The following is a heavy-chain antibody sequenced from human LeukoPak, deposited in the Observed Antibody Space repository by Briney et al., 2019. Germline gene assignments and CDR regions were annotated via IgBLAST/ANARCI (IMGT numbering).Heavy chain of an antibody. CDR2: ISAYNGNT. Sequence: ASVNVSCKASGYTFTSYGISWVRQAPGQGLEWMGWISAYNGNTNYAQKLQGRVTMTTDTSTSTAYMELRSLRSDDTAVYYCARGGMAVAALYYYYGMDVWGQGTTVTVSS. D-gene: IGHD6-19*01. V-gene: IGHV1-18*01. J-gene: IGHJ6*02. CDR3: ARGGMAVAALYYYYGMDV. CDR1: GYTFTSYG.